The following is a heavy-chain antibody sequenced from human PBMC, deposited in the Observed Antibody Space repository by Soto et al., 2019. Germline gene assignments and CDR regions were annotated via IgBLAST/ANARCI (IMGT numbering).Heavy chain of an antibody. CDR1: GFTFSDYY. J-gene: IGHJ6*02. CDR2: ISSSSSYT. V-gene: IGHV3-11*05. CDR3: ARDPPGIGMDV. Sequence: QVQPVESGGGLVKPGGSLRLSCAASGFTFSDYYMSWIRQAPGKGLEWVSYISSSSSYTNYADAVKGRFTISRDNAKNSLYLQMNRLRDEDTAVYYCARDPPGIGMDVWGQGTTVTVSS.